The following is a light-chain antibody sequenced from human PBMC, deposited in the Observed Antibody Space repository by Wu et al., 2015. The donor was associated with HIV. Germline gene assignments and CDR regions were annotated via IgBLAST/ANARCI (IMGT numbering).Light chain of an antibody. J-gene: IGKJ4*01. Sequence: EVVMTQSPATLSVSPGERATLSCRASQDIGSNLAWYQQKPGQAPRLLIYVASTRATGIPARFSGSGSGTEFTLTISSLQSEDFAVYYCQQYNTWPPLTFGGGTKVEVK. CDR3: QQYNTWPPLT. CDR1: QDIGSN. V-gene: IGKV3-15*01. CDR2: VAS.